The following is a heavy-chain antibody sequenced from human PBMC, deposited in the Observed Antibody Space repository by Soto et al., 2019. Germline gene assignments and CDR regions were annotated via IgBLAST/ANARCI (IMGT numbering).Heavy chain of an antibody. CDR1: GFTFNDAW. CDR3: TTLDCAWPVDY. Sequence: GGSLRLSCAASGFTFNDAWMNWVRQAPGKGLEWVAHIKSKTDGGTAGYAAPVKGRFTISRDDSKNTLYLQMNSLKTEDTAVYFCTTLDCAWPVDYWGQGTLVTVSS. CDR2: IKSKTDGGTA. D-gene: IGHD2-21*02. V-gene: IGHV3-15*01. J-gene: IGHJ4*02.